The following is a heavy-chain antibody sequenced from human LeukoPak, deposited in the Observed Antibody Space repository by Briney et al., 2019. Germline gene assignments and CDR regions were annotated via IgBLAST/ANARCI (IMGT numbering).Heavy chain of an antibody. Sequence: GGSLRLSCAASGFTFSSYAMSWVRQAPGKGLEWVSLISGSGGSTYYADSVKGRFTISRDNLKNTLYLQMNSLRAEDTAVFYCAKDRDDYVWGSYLGAFDIWGQGTMVTVSS. D-gene: IGHD3-16*01. J-gene: IGHJ3*02. V-gene: IGHV3-23*01. CDR3: AKDRDDYVWGSYLGAFDI. CDR1: GFTFSSYA. CDR2: ISGSGGST.